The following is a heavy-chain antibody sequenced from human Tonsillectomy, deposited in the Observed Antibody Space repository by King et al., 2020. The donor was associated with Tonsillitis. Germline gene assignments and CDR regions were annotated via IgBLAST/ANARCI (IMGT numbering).Heavy chain of an antibody. D-gene: IGHD3-10*01. V-gene: IGHV4-38-2*02. CDR2: IYHSGST. CDR1: GYSISSGYY. Sequence: VQLQESGPGLVKPSETLSLTCAVSGYSISSGYYWGWIRQPPGKGLEWIGSIYHSGSTYYNPSLKSRVTISVDTSKNQFSLKLSSVTAADTAVYYCARDHPYILWFGELQLNKINDAFDIWGQGTMVTVSS. J-gene: IGHJ3*02. CDR3: ARDHPYILWFGELQLNKINDAFDI.